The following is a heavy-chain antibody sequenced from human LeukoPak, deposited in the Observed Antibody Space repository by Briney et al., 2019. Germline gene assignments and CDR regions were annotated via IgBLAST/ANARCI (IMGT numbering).Heavy chain of an antibody. D-gene: IGHD2-2*01. J-gene: IGHJ4*02. Sequence: GGSLRLSCAASGFTFSSYAMSWVRQAPGKGLEWASAISGSGGSTYYADSVKGRFTISRDNSKNTLYLQMNSLRAEDTAVYYCARDIVVVPAAMMSGVDYWGQGTLVTVSS. CDR1: GFTFSSYA. CDR3: ARDIVVVPAAMMSGVDY. V-gene: IGHV3-23*01. CDR2: ISGSGGST.